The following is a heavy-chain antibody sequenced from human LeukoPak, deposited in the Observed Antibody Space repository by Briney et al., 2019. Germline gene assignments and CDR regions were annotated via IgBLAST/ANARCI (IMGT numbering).Heavy chain of an antibody. CDR2: IIPIFGTA. V-gene: IGHV1-69*05. CDR3: ARETAAAGDY. D-gene: IGHD6-13*01. CDR1: GGTFSSYA. J-gene: IGHJ4*02. Sequence: SVKVSCKASGGTFSSYAISWVRQAPGQGLEWVGRIIPIFGTANYAQKFQGRVTITTDESTSTAYMELSSLRSEDTAVYYCARETAAAGDYWGQGTLVTVSS.